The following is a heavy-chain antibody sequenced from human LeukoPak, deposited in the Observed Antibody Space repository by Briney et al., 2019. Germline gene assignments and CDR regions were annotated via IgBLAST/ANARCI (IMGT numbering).Heavy chain of an antibody. Sequence: SETLSLTCTVSGGSISSGSYYWSWIRQPAGKGLEWIGRIYTGGSTNYNPSLKSRVTISVDTSKNQFSLKLSSVTAADTAVYYCATQARGYSYGYPFDYWGQGTLVTVSS. D-gene: IGHD5-18*01. CDR1: GGSISSGSYY. CDR2: IYTGGST. V-gene: IGHV4-61*02. J-gene: IGHJ4*02. CDR3: ATQARGYSYGYPFDY.